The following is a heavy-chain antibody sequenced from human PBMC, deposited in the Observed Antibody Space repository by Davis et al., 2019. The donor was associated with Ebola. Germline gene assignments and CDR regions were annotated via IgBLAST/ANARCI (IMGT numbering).Heavy chain of an antibody. CDR2: IYPGDSDT. D-gene: IGHD5-24*01. CDR3: TNLNSMAAPPD. CDR1: GYNFTTYW. Sequence: GESLKISCKASGYNFTTYWIGWVRQMPGKGLEWMGIIYPGDSDTKYSPSFQGRVTISADKSIATAYLQWTSLKASDSAIYYCTNLNSMAAPPDWGQGTLVTVSS. J-gene: IGHJ4*02. V-gene: IGHV5-51*01.